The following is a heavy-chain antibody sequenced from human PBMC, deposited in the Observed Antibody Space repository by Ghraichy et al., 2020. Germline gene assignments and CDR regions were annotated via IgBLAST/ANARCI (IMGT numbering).Heavy chain of an antibody. Sequence: SETLSLTCAVYGESFGGYYWTWIRQPPGKGLEWIGEVHQSGSANYNPSLKSRATMSVDTSKNQFSLKLNSVTAADTAVYYCARRASEGWFFPLWGRGTLVTVSS. V-gene: IGHV4-34*01. CDR1: GESFGGYY. CDR3: ARRASEGWFFPL. CDR2: VHQSGSA. J-gene: IGHJ2*01.